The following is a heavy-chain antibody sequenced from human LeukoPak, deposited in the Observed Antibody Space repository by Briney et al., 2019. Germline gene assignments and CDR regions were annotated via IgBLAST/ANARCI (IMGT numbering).Heavy chain of an antibody. V-gene: IGHV3-30*18. CDR1: GFTFSSYG. J-gene: IGHJ4*02. Sequence: PGGSLRLSCAASGFTFSSYGMHWVRQAPGKGLEWVALTSYNGRNNYYSDSVKGRFSISRGNSQRTVFLQMNNVKTEDTAIYYCAKATNYDFWSGSLGLDHWGQGFLVTVSS. D-gene: IGHD3-3*01. CDR3: AKATNYDFWSGSLGLDH. CDR2: TSYNGRNN.